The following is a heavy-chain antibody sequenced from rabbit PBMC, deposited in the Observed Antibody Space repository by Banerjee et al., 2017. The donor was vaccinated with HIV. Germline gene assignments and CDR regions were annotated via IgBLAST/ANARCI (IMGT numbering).Heavy chain of an antibody. CDR2: ITYRGSA. CDR3: ARGYCGNSDYTPYFNL. CDR1: GFDFSSYA. V-gene: IGHV1S29*01. D-gene: IGHD8-1*01. Sequence: QEQLKESGGGLVQPGGSLKLSCKASGFDFSSYAITWVRQAPGKGLEYIGYITYRGSAYYASWVNGRFTISRENTQNTLYLQLNSLTAADTATYFCARGYCGNSDYTPYFNLWGPGTLVTVS. J-gene: IGHJ4*01.